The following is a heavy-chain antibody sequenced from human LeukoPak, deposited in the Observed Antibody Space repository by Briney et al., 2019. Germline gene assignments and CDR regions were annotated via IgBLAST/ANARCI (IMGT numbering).Heavy chain of an antibody. Sequence: GGSLRLSCVASGFTFRSYAMTWVRQALGKGLEWVSSIFGNGDTYYTDSLKGRFTISRDDSKNTVYLQMNSLRVEDTATYYCAKYRDIFPTPPDCWGQGTLVTVSS. CDR3: AKYRDIFPTPPDC. D-gene: IGHD3-3*02. J-gene: IGHJ4*02. V-gene: IGHV3-23*01. CDR1: GFTFRSYA. CDR2: IFGNGDT.